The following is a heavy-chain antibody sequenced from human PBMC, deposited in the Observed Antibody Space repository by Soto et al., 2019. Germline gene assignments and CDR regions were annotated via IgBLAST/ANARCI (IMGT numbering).Heavy chain of an antibody. J-gene: IGHJ5*02. V-gene: IGHV1-69*12. CDR2: IIPIFGTA. D-gene: IGHD6-13*01. CDR1: GGTFSSYA. CDR3: SRVRGIAAARWFGL. Sequence: QVQLVQSGAEVKKPGSSVKVSCKASGGTFSSYAISWVRQAPGQGLEWMGGIIPIFGTANYAQKFQGRVTITADEFKHQADMELSSLRSEDTAVYYWSRVRGIAAARWFGLWGQGTLVTVSS.